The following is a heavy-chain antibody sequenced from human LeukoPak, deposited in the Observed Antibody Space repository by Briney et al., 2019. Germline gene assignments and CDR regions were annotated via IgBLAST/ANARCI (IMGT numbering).Heavy chain of an antibody. Sequence: GGSLRLSCAASGFTFSDYYMTWIRQAPGKGLEWISFISSSGDSLYYADSVEGRFTISRDNAKDSVYLQMNSLRAEDTAVYYCAREVVVVPDYYYYGLDVWGQGTTVTVSS. V-gene: IGHV3-11*01. CDR2: ISSSGDSL. J-gene: IGHJ6*02. CDR1: GFTFSDYY. CDR3: AREVVVVPDYYYYGLDV. D-gene: IGHD2-2*01.